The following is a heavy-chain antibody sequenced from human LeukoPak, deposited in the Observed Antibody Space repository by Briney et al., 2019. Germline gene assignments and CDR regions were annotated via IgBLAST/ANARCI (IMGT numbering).Heavy chain of an antibody. CDR2: ISGSGGST. V-gene: IGHV3-23*01. J-gene: IGHJ4*02. Sequence: PGGSLRLSCAASGFTLSSYAMSWVRQAPGEGLEWVSAISGSGGSTYYADSVKGRFTISRDNSKNTLYLQMNSLRAEDTAVYYCAKAGIAAAGTFDYWGQGTLVTVSS. D-gene: IGHD6-13*01. CDR3: AKAGIAAAGTFDY. CDR1: GFTLSSYA.